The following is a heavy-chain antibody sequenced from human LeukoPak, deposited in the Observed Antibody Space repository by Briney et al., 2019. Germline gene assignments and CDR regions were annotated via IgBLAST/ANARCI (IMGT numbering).Heavy chain of an antibody. Sequence: GGSLRLSCAASGFTFSSHWMHWVRQAPGKGLVWVSRISSDGTSTSSADSVKGRFTISRDNAKNSLYLQMNSLRAEDTAVYYCARDHGWGRGVLRYFDWFSAGPGVYGMDVWGQGTTVTVSS. J-gene: IGHJ6*02. CDR3: ARDHGWGRGVLRYFDWFSAGPGVYGMDV. D-gene: IGHD3-9*01. CDR2: ISSDGTST. V-gene: IGHV3-74*01. CDR1: GFTFSSHW.